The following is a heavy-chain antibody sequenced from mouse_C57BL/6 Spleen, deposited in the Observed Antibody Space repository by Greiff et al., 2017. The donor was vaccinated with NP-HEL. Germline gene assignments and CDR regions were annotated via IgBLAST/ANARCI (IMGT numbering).Heavy chain of an antibody. CDR3: ARDGSYYYAMDY. CDR1: GYTFTSYW. J-gene: IGHJ4*01. CDR2: INPSNGGT. Sequence: QVQLQQPGTELVKPGASVKLSCKASGYTFTSYWVHWVKQRPGQGLEWIGNINPSNGGTNYNEKFKSKATLTVDKSSSTAYMQLSSLTSEDSAVYYCARDGSYYYAMDYWGQGTSVTVSS. V-gene: IGHV1-53*01. D-gene: IGHD2-3*01.